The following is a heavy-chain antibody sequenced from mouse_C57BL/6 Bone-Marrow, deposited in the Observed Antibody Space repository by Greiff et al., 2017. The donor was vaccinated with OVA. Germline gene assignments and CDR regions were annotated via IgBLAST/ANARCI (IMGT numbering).Heavy chain of an antibody. Sequence: QVQLQQPGAELVKPGASVKLSCKASGYTFTSSWMHWVKQRPGRGLEWIGRIDPTSGGTTYNEKFKSKATLTVDKPSSTAYMQLSSLTSEDAAVYYCARCTVEENCDYGGQGTTLTVSS. CDR3: ARCTVEENCDY. J-gene: IGHJ2*01. D-gene: IGHD1-1*01. CDR1: GYTFTSSW. V-gene: IGHV1-72*01. CDR2: IDPTSGGT.